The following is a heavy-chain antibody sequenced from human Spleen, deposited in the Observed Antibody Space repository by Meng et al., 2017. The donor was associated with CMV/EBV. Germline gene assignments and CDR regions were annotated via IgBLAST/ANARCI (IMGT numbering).Heavy chain of an antibody. D-gene: IGHD3-10*01. Sequence: FSTYAMSWVRQAPGKGLEWVSTISGSGGSTYYADSVKGRFTIFRENSQNTIYLQLDSLRVEDTAVYHCAKGGREFFHGSGSYLSWFDAWGQGTLVTVSS. J-gene: IGHJ5*02. CDR3: AKGGREFFHGSGSYLSWFDA. V-gene: IGHV3-23*01. CDR1: FSTYA. CDR2: ISGSGGST.